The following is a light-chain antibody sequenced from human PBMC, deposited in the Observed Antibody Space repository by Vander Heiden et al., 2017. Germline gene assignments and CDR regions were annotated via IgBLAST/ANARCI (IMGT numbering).Light chain of an antibody. Sequence: DIQMTQSPSSLSASVEDRVTITCRASQSINSYLNWYQQKPGKAPKLLIYTASSLQSGVPSRFSGSGSGTDFTLTISSLEPEDFATYYCQQSYSTPLTFGAGTKVEIK. V-gene: IGKV1-39*01. CDR1: QSINSY. CDR3: QQSYSTPLT. J-gene: IGKJ4*01. CDR2: TAS.